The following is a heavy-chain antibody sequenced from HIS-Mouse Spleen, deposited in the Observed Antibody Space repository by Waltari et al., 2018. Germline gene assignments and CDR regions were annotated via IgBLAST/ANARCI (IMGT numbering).Heavy chain of an antibody. Sequence: QLQLQESGPGLVKPSETLSLTCTVSGGSISSSSYYLGWIRQPPGKGLEWIGSIYYSGSTDYNPSRKSRVTISVDTSKNQFSLKLSSVTAADTAVYYCAREIPYSSSWYDWYFDLWGRGTLVTVSS. J-gene: IGHJ2*01. CDR3: AREIPYSSSWYDWYFDL. CDR1: GGSISSSSYY. V-gene: IGHV4-39*07. D-gene: IGHD6-13*01. CDR2: IYYSGST.